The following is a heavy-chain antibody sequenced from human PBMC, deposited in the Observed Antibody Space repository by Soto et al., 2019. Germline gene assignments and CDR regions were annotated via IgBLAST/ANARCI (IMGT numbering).Heavy chain of an antibody. CDR2: IKSKTDGGTT. Sequence: PGGSLRLSCAASGFTFSNAWMNWVRQAPGKGLEWVGRIKSKTDGGTTDYAAPVKGRFTISRDDSKNTLYLQMNSLKTEDTAVYYCTTPYRDILTGYYNSKRGSYYYDGMDVWGQGTTVTVSS. CDR3: TTPYRDILTGYYNSKRGSYYYDGMDV. V-gene: IGHV3-15*07. CDR1: GFTFSNAW. D-gene: IGHD3-9*01. J-gene: IGHJ6*02.